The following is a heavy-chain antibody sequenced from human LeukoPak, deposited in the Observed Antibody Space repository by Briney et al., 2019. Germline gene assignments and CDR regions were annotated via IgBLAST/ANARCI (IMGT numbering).Heavy chain of an antibody. Sequence: GGSLRLSCAASGFTFSSYEMNWVRHAPGKGLEWVSYISSSSSYTNYADSVKGRFTISRDNAKNSLYLQMNSLRAEDTAVYYCARHYSRGGNFDYWGQGTLVTVSS. J-gene: IGHJ4*02. CDR2: ISSSSSYT. CDR1: GFTFSSYE. D-gene: IGHD6-13*01. CDR3: ARHYSRGGNFDY. V-gene: IGHV3-21*05.